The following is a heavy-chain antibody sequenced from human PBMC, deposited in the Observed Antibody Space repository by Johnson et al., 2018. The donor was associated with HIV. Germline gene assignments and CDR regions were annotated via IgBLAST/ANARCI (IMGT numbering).Heavy chain of an antibody. J-gene: IGHJ3*02. CDR3: ASRPGGDFCSGGSCRPNPYDGFDI. CDR1: GFTFSNYA. Sequence: QVQLVESGGGVVQPGRSLRLSCAASGFTFSNYAMHWVRQATGKGLEWVAVISCDGNNKYYADSWKGRFTISRDNSKNTLYLQMNSLRAEDTAVYYCASRPGGDFCSGGSCRPNPYDGFDIWGQGTKVTVSS. D-gene: IGHD2-15*01. CDR2: ISCDGNNK. V-gene: IGHV3-30*14.